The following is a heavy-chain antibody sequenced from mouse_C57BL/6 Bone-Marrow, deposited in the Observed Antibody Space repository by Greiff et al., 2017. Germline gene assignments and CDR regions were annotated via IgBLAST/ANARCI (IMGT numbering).Heavy chain of an antibody. CDR1: GYTFTSYW. D-gene: IGHD1-1*01. Sequence: QVQLQQSGAELAKPGASVKLSCKASGYTFTSYWMHWVKQRPGQGLEWIGYINPSSGYTKYNQKFKDKATLTADKSSSTAYMQLSSLTYEDTAVYYCARSYYYGSSHDYYAMDYWGQGTSVTVSS. V-gene: IGHV1-7*01. CDR3: ARSYYYGSSHDYYAMDY. J-gene: IGHJ4*01. CDR2: INPSSGYT.